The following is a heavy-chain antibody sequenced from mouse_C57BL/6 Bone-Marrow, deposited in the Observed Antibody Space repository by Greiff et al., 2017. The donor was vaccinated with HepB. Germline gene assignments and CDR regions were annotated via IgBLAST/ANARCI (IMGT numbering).Heavy chain of an antibody. CDR1: GYTFTDYN. CDR2: INPNNGGT. J-gene: IGHJ2*01. D-gene: IGHD1-1*01. V-gene: IGHV1-22*01. Sequence: VQLKQSGPELVKPGASVKMSCKASGYTFTDYNMHWVKQSHGKSLEWIGYINPNNGGTSYNQKFKGKATLTVNKSSSTAFMERRSLTSEDSAVYYCARGYYGSSGYWGQGTTLTVSS. CDR3: ARGYYGSSGY.